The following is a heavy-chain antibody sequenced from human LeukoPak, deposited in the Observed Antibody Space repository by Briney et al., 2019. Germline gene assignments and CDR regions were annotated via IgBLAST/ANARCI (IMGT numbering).Heavy chain of an antibody. V-gene: IGHV4-4*09. CDR3: ASGDFWSGYSHFDY. CDR2: IYASGST. D-gene: IGHD3-3*01. Sequence: PSETLSLTCAVSGASISHYSWRWIRQPPGKGLEWIGDIYASGSTSYNPSHTGRVTTSKDTSKNHFSLKLISVTAADTAVYYCASGDFWSGYSHFDYWGQGTLVTVSS. J-gene: IGHJ4*02. CDR1: GASISHYS.